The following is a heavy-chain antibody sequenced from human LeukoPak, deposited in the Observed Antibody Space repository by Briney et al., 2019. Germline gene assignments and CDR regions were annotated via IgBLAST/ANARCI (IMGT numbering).Heavy chain of an antibody. CDR2: IYHSGRT. CDR3: ARLHLPATRFDY. V-gene: IGHV4-38-2*02. D-gene: IGHD5-24*01. J-gene: IGHJ4*02. CDR1: GYSISSGYY. Sequence: SETLSLTCTVSGYSISSGYYWGWIRQPPGKGLEWIGSIYHSGRTFYNPSLKSRVTISVDTSKNQFSLKLTSVTAADTAVYYCARLHLPATRFDYWGQGTLVTVSS.